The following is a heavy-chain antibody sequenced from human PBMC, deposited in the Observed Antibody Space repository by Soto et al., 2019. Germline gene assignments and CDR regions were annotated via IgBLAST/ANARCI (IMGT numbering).Heavy chain of an antibody. V-gene: IGHV3-48*01. CDR2: ISSSSSTI. D-gene: IGHD6-13*01. Sequence: GGSLRLSCAASGFTFSSYSMKWVRQAPEKGLEWVSYISSSSSTIYYADSVKGRFTISRDNAKNSLYLQMNSLRAEDTAVYYCARHPERIAQIGWFDPWGQGTLVTVSS. CDR3: ARHPERIAQIGWFDP. J-gene: IGHJ5*02. CDR1: GFTFSSYS.